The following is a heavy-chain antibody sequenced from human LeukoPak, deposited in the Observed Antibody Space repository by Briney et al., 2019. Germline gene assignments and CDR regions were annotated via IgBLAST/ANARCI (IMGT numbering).Heavy chain of an antibody. D-gene: IGHD2-15*01. Sequence: PGGSLRLSCAASGFTFSSYAMSWVRQAPGKGLEWVSAIGGSGGSTYYADSVKGRFTISRDNSKNTLYLQMNSLRAEDTAVYYCAKDRPEQWYCSGGSCLGLDYWGQGTLVTVSS. V-gene: IGHV3-23*01. J-gene: IGHJ4*02. CDR2: IGGSGGST. CDR1: GFTFSSYA. CDR3: AKDRPEQWYCSGGSCLGLDY.